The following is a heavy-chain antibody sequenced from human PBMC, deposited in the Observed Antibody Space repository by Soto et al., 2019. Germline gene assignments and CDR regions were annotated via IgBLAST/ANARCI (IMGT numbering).Heavy chain of an antibody. CDR3: ATDAARAFFDY. CDR1: GFTFSSYA. V-gene: IGHV3-23*01. Sequence: EVQLLESGGGLLQPGGSLRLSCAASGFTFSSYAMSWVRQAPGKGLEWVSAISGSGGSTYYADSVKGRFTISRDNSKNALYLQMNSLRAEDTVVYYCATDAARAFFDYWGQVTLVTVSS. CDR2: ISGSGGST. J-gene: IGHJ4*02. D-gene: IGHD6-6*01.